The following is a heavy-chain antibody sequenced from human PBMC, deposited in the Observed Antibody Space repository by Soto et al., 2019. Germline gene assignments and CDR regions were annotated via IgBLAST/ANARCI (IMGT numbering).Heavy chain of an antibody. Sequence: SETLSLTCTVSGGSISSYYWSWIRQPPGKGLEWIGYIYYSGSTNYNPSLKSRVTISVDTSKIQFSLKLSSVTAEDTAVYYCAKDRYLDHDSRGYLFDNWGQGTLVTVSS. CDR3: AKDRYLDHDSRGYLFDN. V-gene: IGHV4-59*12. J-gene: IGHJ4*02. D-gene: IGHD3-22*01. CDR1: GGSISSYY. CDR2: IYYSGST.